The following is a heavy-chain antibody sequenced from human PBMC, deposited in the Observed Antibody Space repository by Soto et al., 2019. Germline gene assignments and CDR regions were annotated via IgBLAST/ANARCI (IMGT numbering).Heavy chain of an antibody. D-gene: IGHD4-17*01. CDR2: VDPNGGGS. CDR3: ATWVDYGDFEGFDF. J-gene: IGHJ4*02. V-gene: IGHV1-2*04. Sequence: QGQLLQSGAEVKKPGASVKVSCKTSGYSFTDYKLHWVRQAPGQGLEWMGWVDPNGGGSNSAQKFQGSVTMTWDTYITTAYLDLTRLTTNDTATYFCATWVDYGDFEGFDFWGQGTLVTVSS. CDR1: GYSFTDYK.